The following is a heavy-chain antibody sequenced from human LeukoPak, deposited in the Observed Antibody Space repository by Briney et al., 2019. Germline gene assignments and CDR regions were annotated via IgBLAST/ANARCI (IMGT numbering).Heavy chain of an antibody. CDR3: ARLVPRYGSGSQSDY. Sequence: SETLSLTCIVSGGSISSSSYYWAWIRHPPGKGLEWIGRIDYSGSIYNHPSLQTRSPRPIDTSKNQFSLKLRFVTAADTAVYYCARLVPRYGSGSQSDYWGQGTLVTVSS. CDR2: IDYSGSI. CDR1: GGSISSSSYY. D-gene: IGHD3-10*01. J-gene: IGHJ4*02. V-gene: IGHV4-39*07.